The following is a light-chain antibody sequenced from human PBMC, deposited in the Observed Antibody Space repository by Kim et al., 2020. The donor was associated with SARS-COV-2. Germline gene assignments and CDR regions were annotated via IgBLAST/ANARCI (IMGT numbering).Light chain of an antibody. J-gene: IGLJ2*01. CDR3: QAWDSGIV. Sequence: SYELTQPPSVSVSPGQTVTITCSGGELRDKYVSWYQQKPGQSPVLVVYKDSMRPSGIPERFSASNSGITATLTISGTQAMDEADYYCQAWDSGIVFGGGTQLTVL. CDR2: KDS. CDR1: ELRDKY. V-gene: IGLV3-1*01.